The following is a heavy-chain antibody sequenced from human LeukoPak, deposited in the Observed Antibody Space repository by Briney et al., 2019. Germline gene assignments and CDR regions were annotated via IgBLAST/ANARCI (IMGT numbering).Heavy chain of an antibody. D-gene: IGHD4-17*01. J-gene: IGHJ4*02. Sequence: SETLSLTCAVSGYSISSGYYWGWIRQPPGKGLEWIGSIYHSGSTYYNPSLKSRVTISVDTSKNQFSLKLSSVTAADTAVYYCASRLRMFDYWGQGTLVTVS. CDR3: ASRLRMFDY. CDR2: IYHSGST. CDR1: GYSISSGYY. V-gene: IGHV4-38-2*01.